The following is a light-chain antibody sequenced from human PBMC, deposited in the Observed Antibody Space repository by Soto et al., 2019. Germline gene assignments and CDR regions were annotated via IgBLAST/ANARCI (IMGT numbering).Light chain of an antibody. CDR2: WAS. Sequence: DIVMTQSPDSLAVSLGERATINCKSSQSVLYNSNNKNYLAWYRQKPGQPPKLLIYWASTRESGVPDRISGSGSGTDFTLTISSLQAEDVAVYYCQQYYSRPLTFGGGTKVEIK. CDR1: QSVLYNSNNKNY. J-gene: IGKJ4*01. CDR3: QQYYSRPLT. V-gene: IGKV4-1*01.